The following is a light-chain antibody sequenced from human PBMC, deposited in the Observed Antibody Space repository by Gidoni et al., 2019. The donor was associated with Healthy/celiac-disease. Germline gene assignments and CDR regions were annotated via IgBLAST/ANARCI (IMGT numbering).Light chain of an antibody. Sequence: QSALTQPASVSGSPGQSTTISCTGTSSDVGGYNLVSWYQQHPGKAPKLMIYEVSNRPSGVSNRFSGSKSCNTASLTISGLQAEDEADYYCSSYTSSSTYVFGTGTKFTVL. J-gene: IGLJ1*01. CDR2: EVS. CDR1: SSDVGGYNL. CDR3: SSYTSSSTYV. V-gene: IGLV2-14*01.